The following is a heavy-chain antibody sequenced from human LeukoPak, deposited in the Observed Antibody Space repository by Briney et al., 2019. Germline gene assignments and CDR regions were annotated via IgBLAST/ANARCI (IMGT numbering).Heavy chain of an antibody. CDR1: GYTFTGSY. CDR2: ISPASGAT. V-gene: IGHV1-2*02. Sequence: ASVKVSCKASGYTFTGSYMHWVRQAPGQGFEWVGWISPASGATKYAQNFQGRVTLTTDTSITTAYMELSSLTSDDTASYYCLNEHGGWGQGTPVTVSS. CDR3: LNEHGG. J-gene: IGHJ4*02. D-gene: IGHD1-1*01.